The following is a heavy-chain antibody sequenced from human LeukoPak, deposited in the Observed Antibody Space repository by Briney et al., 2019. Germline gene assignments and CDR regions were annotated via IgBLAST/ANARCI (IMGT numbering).Heavy chain of an antibody. D-gene: IGHD1-26*01. J-gene: IGHJ4*02. CDR1: GYTLIDYY. V-gene: IGHV1-2*06. Sequence: GASVKVSCKASGYTLIDYYIHWVRQAPGQGLEWMGRINPNSGDTHYAQKFQGRVTMTRDTSISTAYMELNRLTSDDTAVYFCARDLTSTSYWEPDYWGQGTLVTVSS. CDR3: ARDLTSTSYWEPDY. CDR2: INPNSGDT.